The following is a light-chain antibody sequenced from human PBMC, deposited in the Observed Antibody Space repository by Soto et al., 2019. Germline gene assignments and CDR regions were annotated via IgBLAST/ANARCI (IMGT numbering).Light chain of an antibody. CDR2: DAS. CDR1: QSVSSY. V-gene: IGKV3-11*01. CDR3: QQRSNWPPRIT. Sequence: EIVLTQSPATLSLSPGERATLSCRASQSVSSYLAWYQQKPGQAPRLLIYDASNRATGIPARFSGSWSGTDFTLTISILEPEDFAVYYCQQRSNWPPRITFGQGTRLEIK. J-gene: IGKJ5*01.